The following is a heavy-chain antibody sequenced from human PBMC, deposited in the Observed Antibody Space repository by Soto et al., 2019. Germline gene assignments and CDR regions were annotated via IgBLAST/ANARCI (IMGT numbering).Heavy chain of an antibody. V-gene: IGHV1-3*04. CDR2: INTGNGNT. CDR1: GITSTTYA. D-gene: IGHD5-12*01. J-gene: IGHJ5*02. CDR3: ARAISGYVT. Sequence: QVQLVQSGAEVMKPGASVKVSCKASGITSTTYAIHWVRQAPGHGLEWMGWINTGNGNTRYSQRFLGRVSLTTDTSTSTASMDLSSLTSEVTAVYYCARAISGYVTWGQGTLITVSS.